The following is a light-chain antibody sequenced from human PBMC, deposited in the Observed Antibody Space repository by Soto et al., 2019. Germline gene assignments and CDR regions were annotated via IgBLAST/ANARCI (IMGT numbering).Light chain of an antibody. CDR1: SSDVGSYNL. CDR3: CSYAGSSTPLI. V-gene: IGLV2-23*02. Sequence: QSVLTQAASVSGSPGQSITISCTGTSSDVGSYNLVSWYQQHPGKAPKLMIYEVSKRPSGLSNRFSGSKSGNTASLTISGLQAEDEADYYCCSYAGSSTPLIFGTGTKLTV. CDR2: EVS. J-gene: IGLJ1*01.